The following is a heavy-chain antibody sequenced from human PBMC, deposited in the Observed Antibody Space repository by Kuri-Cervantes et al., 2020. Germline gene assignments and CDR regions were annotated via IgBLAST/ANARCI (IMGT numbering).Heavy chain of an antibody. J-gene: IGHJ6*02. V-gene: IGHV1-2*02. CDR1: GYTFTDYY. CDR2: INPNSGGT. Sequence: ASVKVSCKASGYTFTDYYIHWVRQAPGQGLEWMGWINPNSGGTNYAQKFQGRVTMTRDTSNTTAYMELSRLRSDDTAVYYCARAFAPDRISQWLVNYYGIAVWGQGNTVTVSS. CDR3: ARAFAPDRISQWLVNYYGIAV. D-gene: IGHD6-19*01.